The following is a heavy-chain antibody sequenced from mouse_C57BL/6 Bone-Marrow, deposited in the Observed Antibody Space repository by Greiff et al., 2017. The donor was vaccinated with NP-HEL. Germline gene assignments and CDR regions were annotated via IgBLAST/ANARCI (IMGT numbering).Heavy chain of an antibody. CDR1: GYTFTDYN. CDR2: INPNNGGT. Sequence: EVQLQQSGPELVKPGASVKIPCKASGYTFTDYNMDWVKQSHGKSLEWIGDINPNNGGTIYNQKFKGKATLTVDKSSSTAYMELRSLTSEDTAVYYCARIDYYDYDWYFDVWGTGTTVTVSS. V-gene: IGHV1-18*01. J-gene: IGHJ1*03. D-gene: IGHD2-4*01. CDR3: ARIDYYDYDWYFDV.